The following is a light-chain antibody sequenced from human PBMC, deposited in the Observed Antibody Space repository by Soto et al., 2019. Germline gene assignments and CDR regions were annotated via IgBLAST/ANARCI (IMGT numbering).Light chain of an antibody. Sequence: DIQMTQSPSTLSASVGDRVTITCRASQDIGTWLAWYQQKPEKAPKVLIYRASHLESGVPSRFSASGSGTEFSLSINSLQADDFATSYCQQYHIYSWTFGQGTKVEIK. J-gene: IGKJ1*01. V-gene: IGKV1-5*03. CDR2: RAS. CDR3: QQYHIYSWT. CDR1: QDIGTW.